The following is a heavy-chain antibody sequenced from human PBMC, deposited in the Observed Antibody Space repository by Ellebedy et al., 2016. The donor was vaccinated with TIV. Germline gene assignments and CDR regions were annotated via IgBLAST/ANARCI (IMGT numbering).Heavy chain of an antibody. V-gene: IGHV3-66*01. J-gene: IGHJ5*02. CDR3: ARDPGGGGAYGDNWFDP. Sequence: GESLKISCAVSGFSVSGHFMSWVRQAPGKGLEWVSIIYSGGGTNYTDSVRGRFTISRDDSKNTLSLQMNSLRGEDTAVYYCARDPGGGGAYGDNWFDPWGRGTLVTVSS. CDR2: IYSGGGT. D-gene: IGHD4-17*01. CDR1: GFSVSGHF.